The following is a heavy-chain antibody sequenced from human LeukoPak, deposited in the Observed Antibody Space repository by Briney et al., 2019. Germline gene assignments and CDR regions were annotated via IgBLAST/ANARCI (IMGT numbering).Heavy chain of an antibody. V-gene: IGHV2-70*11. CDR3: AHELGYYYYMDV. CDR2: IDWDDDK. D-gene: IGHD6-13*01. Sequence: SGPALVQPTQPLTLTCTFSGFSLSTSGMCVSWIRQPPAKALEWLARIDWDDDKYYSTSLKTRLTISKDTSKNQVVLTMTNMDPVDTATYYCAHELGYYYYMDVWGKGTTVTVSS. CDR1: GFSLSTSGMC. J-gene: IGHJ6*03.